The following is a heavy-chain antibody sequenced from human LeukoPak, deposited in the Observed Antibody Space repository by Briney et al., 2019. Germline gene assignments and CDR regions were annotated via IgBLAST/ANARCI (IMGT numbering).Heavy chain of an antibody. CDR3: ARADDRSGYFGGRFDS. CDR2: VSYSGGT. Sequence: SETLSLTCTVSGGPISTYYRSWIRQPPGKRLEWIGYVSYSGGTNYNPSLKSRVTISVDTSKNQFSLKLTSVTAADTALYYCARADDRSGYFGGRFDSWGQGTLVTVSS. J-gene: IGHJ5*01. CDR1: GGPISTYY. D-gene: IGHD3-22*01. V-gene: IGHV4-59*01.